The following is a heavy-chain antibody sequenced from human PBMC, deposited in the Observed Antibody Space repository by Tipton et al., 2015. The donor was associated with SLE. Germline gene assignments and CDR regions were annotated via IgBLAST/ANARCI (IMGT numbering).Heavy chain of an antibody. CDR2: IYYSGGT. CDR3: ARDASGYVYYYYYGMDV. V-gene: IGHV4-59*01. Sequence: LRLSCTVSGGSISSFYWSWIRQPPGKGLEWIGYIYYSGGTNYNPSLNSRVTISVDMSKNQFSLKLSSVTAADTAVYYCARDASGYVYYYYYGMDVWGQGTTVTVSS. CDR1: GGSISSFY. J-gene: IGHJ6*02. D-gene: IGHD5-12*01.